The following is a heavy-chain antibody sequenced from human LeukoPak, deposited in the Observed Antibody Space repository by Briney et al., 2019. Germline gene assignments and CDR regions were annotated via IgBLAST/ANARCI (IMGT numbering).Heavy chain of an antibody. CDR1: GGTFSSYT. CDR2: IIPILGIA. V-gene: IGHV1-69*02. J-gene: IGHJ6*02. CDR3: ARGRYYDSNPMDV. D-gene: IGHD3-22*01. Sequence: SVKVSCKASGGTFSSYTISWVRQAPGQGLEWMGRIIPILGIANYAQKFQGRVTITADKSTSTAYMELSSLRSEDTAVYYCARGRYYDSNPMDVWGQGTTVTVSS.